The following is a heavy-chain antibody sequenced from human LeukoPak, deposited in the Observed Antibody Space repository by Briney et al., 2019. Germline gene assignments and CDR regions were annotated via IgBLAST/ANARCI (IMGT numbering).Heavy chain of an antibody. Sequence: PGRSLRLSCAASGFTFSNYDMHWVRQAPAKGLEWEAVISYDGSNRYYADSVNGRFTISRDNSKNTLYLQMNSLRAEDTAVYYCANIPEEVVAATGTGHFDYWGQGTLVTVSS. J-gene: IGHJ4*02. V-gene: IGHV3-30*18. CDR3: ANIPEEVVAATGTGHFDY. CDR1: GFTFSNYD. CDR2: ISYDGSNR. D-gene: IGHD2-15*01.